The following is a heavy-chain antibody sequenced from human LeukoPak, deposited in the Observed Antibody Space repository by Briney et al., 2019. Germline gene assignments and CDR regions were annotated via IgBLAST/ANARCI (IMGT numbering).Heavy chain of an antibody. J-gene: IGHJ5*02. CDR2: INHSGST. V-gene: IGHV4-34*01. CDR1: GGSFSGYY. Sequence: SETLSLTCAVYGGSFSGYYWSWIRQPPGKGLEWIGEINHSGSTNYNPSLKSRVTISVDTSKNQFSLKLSSVTAADTAVYYCARPWFGELRFDPWGQGTLVSVSS. D-gene: IGHD3-10*01. CDR3: ARPWFGELRFDP.